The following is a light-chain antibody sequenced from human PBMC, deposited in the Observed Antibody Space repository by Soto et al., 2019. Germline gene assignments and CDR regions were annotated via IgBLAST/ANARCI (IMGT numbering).Light chain of an antibody. J-gene: IGKJ2*01. CDR1: QSLVHSDGNTY. CDR2: KVS. CDR3: MQATQYRPYT. V-gene: IGKV2-24*01. Sequence: DIVLTQTPLSSPVTLGQPASISCRSSQSLVHSDGNTYLSWFHQRPGQPPRLLIDKVSNRFSGVPDRFSGSGAGTDFTLKISRVEAEYVGIYFCMQATQYRPYTFGQGPKLEIK.